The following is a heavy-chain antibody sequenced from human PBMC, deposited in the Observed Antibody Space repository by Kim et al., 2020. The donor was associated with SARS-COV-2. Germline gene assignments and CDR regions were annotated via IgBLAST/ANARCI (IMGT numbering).Heavy chain of an antibody. Sequence: GGSLRLSCAASGFTFSSYWMSWVRQAPGKGLEWVANIKQDGSEKYYVDSVKGRFTISRDNAKNSLYLQMNSLRAEDTAVYYCAREYYGSGSYYGYYYYGMDVWGQGTTVTVSS. CDR2: IKQDGSEK. CDR1: GFTFSSYW. CDR3: AREYYGSGSYYGYYYYGMDV. D-gene: IGHD3-10*01. J-gene: IGHJ6*02. V-gene: IGHV3-7*03.